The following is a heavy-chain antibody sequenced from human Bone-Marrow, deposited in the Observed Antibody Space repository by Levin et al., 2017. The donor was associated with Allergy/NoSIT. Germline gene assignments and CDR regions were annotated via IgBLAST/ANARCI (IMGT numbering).Heavy chain of an antibody. CDR3: ASNVPVTDLGY. J-gene: IGHJ4*02. Sequence: GESLKISCAASGVTVSNNYMAWVRQAPGRGLEWVSLIYSGGESRYADSVRGRFTISRDSSTNTVYLEMKSLRAEDTAIYYCASNVPVTDLGYWGRGTLVTVSS. CDR2: IYSGGES. D-gene: IGHD3-10*02. V-gene: IGHV3-53*01. CDR1: GVTVSNNY.